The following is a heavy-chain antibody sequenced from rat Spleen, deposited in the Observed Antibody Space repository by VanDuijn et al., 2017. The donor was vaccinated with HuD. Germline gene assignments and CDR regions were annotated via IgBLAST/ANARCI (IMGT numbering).Heavy chain of an antibody. J-gene: IGHJ2*01. D-gene: IGHD1-11*01. Sequence: EVQLVESGGGLVQPGRSMTLSCAASGFTFSNYDMAWVRQAPKKGLEWVASITNDAFRTYYRDSVKGRFTISRDNAENTVYLQMSSLRSEDTATYYCAVSKYGYWGQGVMVTVSS. CDR3: AVSKYGY. CDR2: ITNDAFRT. V-gene: IGHV5S10*01. CDR1: GFTFSNYD.